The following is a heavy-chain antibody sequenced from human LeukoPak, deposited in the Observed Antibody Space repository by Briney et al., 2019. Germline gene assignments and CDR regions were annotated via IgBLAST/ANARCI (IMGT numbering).Heavy chain of an antibody. Sequence: PGTSLRLSCAASGFPFSSYGMHWVRQAPGKGLEWVARLVYDARSDYANSVKGRFSISRDDSKNTLFLDMSNLRVEDTALYYCARDLSAAFGFWGQGVLVTVSS. CDR2: LVYDARS. D-gene: IGHD6-19*01. CDR3: ARDLSAAFGF. CDR1: GFPFSSYG. J-gene: IGHJ4*02. V-gene: IGHV3-33*01.